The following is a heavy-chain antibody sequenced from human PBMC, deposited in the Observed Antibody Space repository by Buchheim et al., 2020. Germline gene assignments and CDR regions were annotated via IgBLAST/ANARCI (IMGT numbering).Heavy chain of an antibody. J-gene: IGHJ4*02. V-gene: IGHV3-11*01. CDR2: ISSSGNTM. CDR1: GFTFSDYY. D-gene: IGHD6-6*01. Sequence: QVQLVESGGDLVKPGGSLTLSCAASGFTFSDYYMSWLRQAPGKGLEWISYISSSGNTMYYADSVEGRFIISRDNAKNSLYLHMNNLRAEDTALYYCARAQGYSSSSSVGYWGQGTL. CDR3: ARAQGYSSSSSVGY.